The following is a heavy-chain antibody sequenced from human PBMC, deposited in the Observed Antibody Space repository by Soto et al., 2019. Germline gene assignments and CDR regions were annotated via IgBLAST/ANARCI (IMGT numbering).Heavy chain of an antibody. D-gene: IGHD5-12*01. Sequence: QLQLQESGPGLVKPSETLSLTCSVSGGSISRSSYNWGWIRQPPGKGLEWIGSIYYSGSTYYNPSLKSRVTISVDTSKNHFSLNLSSVTAADTAVYYCARHGGYIYFDYWGQGTLVTVSS. J-gene: IGHJ4*02. V-gene: IGHV4-39*01. CDR3: ARHGGYIYFDY. CDR2: IYYSGST. CDR1: GGSISRSSYN.